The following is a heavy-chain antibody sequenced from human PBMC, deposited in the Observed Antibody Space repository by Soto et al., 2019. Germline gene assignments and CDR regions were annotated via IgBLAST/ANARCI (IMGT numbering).Heavy chain of an antibody. CDR2: ISYDGSNK. J-gene: IGHJ4*02. CDR3: ASSSRGYSYGYVDY. V-gene: IGHV3-30*03. CDR1: GFTFNTYS. D-gene: IGHD5-18*01. Sequence: SLRLSCEASGFTFNTYSMHWVRQPPGKGLEWVAVISYDGSNKYYADSVKGRFTISRDNSKNTLYLQMNSLRAEDTAVYYCASSSRGYSYGYVDYWGQGTLVTVSS.